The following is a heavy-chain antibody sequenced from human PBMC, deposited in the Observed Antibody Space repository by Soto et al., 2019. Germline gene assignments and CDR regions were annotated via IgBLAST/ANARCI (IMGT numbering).Heavy chain of an antibody. CDR1: GGSFSGYY. CDR2: INHSGST. V-gene: IGHV4-34*01. Sequence: SETLSLTCAVYGGSFSGYYWSWIRQPPGKGLEWIGEINHSGSTNYNPSLKSRVTISVDTSKNQFSLKLSSVTAADTAVYYCARGSPTYSSSWYLVYYYGMDVWGQGTKVTVYS. CDR3: ARGSPTYSSSWYLVYYYGMDV. J-gene: IGHJ6*02. D-gene: IGHD6-13*01.